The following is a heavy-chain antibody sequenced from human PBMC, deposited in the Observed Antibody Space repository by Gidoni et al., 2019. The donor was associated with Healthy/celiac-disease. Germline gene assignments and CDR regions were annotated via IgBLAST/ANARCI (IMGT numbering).Heavy chain of an antibody. J-gene: IGHJ3*02. CDR2: ISGSGGST. Sequence: EVQLLESGGGLVQPGGSLRLSCAASGFTFSSYAMSWVRQAPGKGLEWVSAISGSGGSTYYADSVKGRFTISRDNSKNTLYLQMNSLRAEDTAVYYCAKDHLRMIVVVNAFDIWGQGTMVTVSS. CDR1: GFTFSSYA. D-gene: IGHD3-22*01. V-gene: IGHV3-23*01. CDR3: AKDHLRMIVVVNAFDI.